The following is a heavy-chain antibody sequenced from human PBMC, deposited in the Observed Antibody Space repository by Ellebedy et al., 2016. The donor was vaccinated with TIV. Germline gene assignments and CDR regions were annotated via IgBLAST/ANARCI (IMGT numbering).Heavy chain of an antibody. D-gene: IGHD3-10*01. J-gene: IGHJ6*02. V-gene: IGHV3-13*01. CDR3: TRFEIISGGGYGMDV. Sequence: GGSLRLSXAASGFTVSRYDMHWVRQSTRKGLEWVASIDNAGDTYYPGSVKGRFTISRENAKNSLYLQMNSLRVEDTAVYYCTRFEIISGGGYGMDVWGQGTTVTVSS. CDR1: GFTVSRYD. CDR2: IDNAGDT.